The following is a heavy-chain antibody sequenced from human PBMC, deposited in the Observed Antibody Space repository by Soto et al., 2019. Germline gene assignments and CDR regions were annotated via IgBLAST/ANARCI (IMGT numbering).Heavy chain of an antibody. Sequence: QVQLQESGPGLVKPSQTLSLTCSVSGASTVSHYHWTWIRQPPGKGLEWMGYIFNSGTTFYNPSRTSRLSISMDTSGNHFSLAVRSVTAADTAVYYCALALGPTTGLDYWGQGTLVTVAS. J-gene: IGHJ4*02. D-gene: IGHD1-26*01. CDR1: GASTVSHYH. V-gene: IGHV4-31*02. CDR3: ALALGPTTGLDY. CDR2: IFNSGTT.